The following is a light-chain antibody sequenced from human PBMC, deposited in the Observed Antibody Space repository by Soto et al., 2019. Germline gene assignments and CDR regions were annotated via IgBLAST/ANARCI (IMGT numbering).Light chain of an antibody. CDR1: QSIASF. V-gene: IGKV3-11*01. Sequence: DIVLTQSPATLSLSPGERATLSCRASQSIASFLAWYQQKPGQAPRLLIYDSSNRATGIPARFSGSGSGTDFTLTISSLEPEDFAVYYCQQRSNGPAYTFGQGTKLEIK. CDR2: DSS. J-gene: IGKJ2*01. CDR3: QQRSNGPAYT.